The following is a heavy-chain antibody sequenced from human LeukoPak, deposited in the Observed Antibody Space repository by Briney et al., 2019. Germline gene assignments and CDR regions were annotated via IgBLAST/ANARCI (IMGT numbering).Heavy chain of an antibody. CDR2: ISGSGGST. J-gene: IGHJ6*02. CDR1: GFTFSSYA. V-gene: IGHV3-23*01. Sequence: GGSLRLSCAASGFTFSSYAMSWVRQAPGKGMEWVSAISGSGGSTYYADSVKGRFTISRDNSKNTLYLQMNSLRAEDTAVYYCARDHIAAAGTLYYDGMDVWGQGTTVTVSS. CDR3: ARDHIAAAGTLYYDGMDV. D-gene: IGHD6-13*01.